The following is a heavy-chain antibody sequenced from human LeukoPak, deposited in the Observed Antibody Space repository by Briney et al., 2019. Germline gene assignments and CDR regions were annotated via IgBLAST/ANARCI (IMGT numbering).Heavy chain of an antibody. CDR3: ARISLLDAFDI. CDR1: GFTFSSYS. V-gene: IGHV3-21*01. CDR2: LSSSSSYI. J-gene: IGHJ3*02. Sequence: GGSLRLSCAASGFTFSSYSMNWVRQAPGKGLEWVSSLSSSSSYIYYADSVKGRFTISRDNAKNSLYLQMNSLRAEDTAVYYCARISLLDAFDIWGQGTMVTVSS.